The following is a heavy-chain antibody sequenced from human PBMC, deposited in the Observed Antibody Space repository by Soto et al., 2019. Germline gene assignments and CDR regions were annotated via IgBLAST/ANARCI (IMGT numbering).Heavy chain of an antibody. CDR1: GFTFSSYG. CDR2: ISDTGSSH. J-gene: IGHJ4*02. CDR3: AKDRGGDCPDNSCYFGADY. V-gene: IGHV3-30*18. Sequence: GGSLRLSCVGSGFTFSSYGMHWVRQAPGKGRECVAVISDTGSSHYYAASVEGRFTISRENSKNTLSLHMDRLRVEDTAVYYCAKDRGGDCPDNSCYFGADYWGQGXPVTVCS. D-gene: IGHD2-2*01.